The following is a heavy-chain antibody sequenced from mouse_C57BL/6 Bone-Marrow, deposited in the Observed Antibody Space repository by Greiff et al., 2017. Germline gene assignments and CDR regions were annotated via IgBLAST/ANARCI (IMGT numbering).Heavy chain of an antibody. CDR3: ARLLWFAY. Sequence: QVQLKQPGAELVKPGASVKLSCKASGYTFTSYWMQWVKQRPGQGLEWIGEIDPSDSYTNYNQKFKGKATLTVDTSSSTAYMQLSSLTSEDSAVYYCARLLWFAYWGQGTLVTVSA. J-gene: IGHJ3*01. CDR2: IDPSDSYT. V-gene: IGHV1-50*01. CDR1: GYTFTSYW.